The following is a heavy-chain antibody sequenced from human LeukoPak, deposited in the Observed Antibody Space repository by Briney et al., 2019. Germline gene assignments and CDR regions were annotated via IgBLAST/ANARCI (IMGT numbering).Heavy chain of an antibody. CDR3: AKDPSGSYHAPYFDY. CDR2: IRYDGSNK. J-gene: IGHJ4*02. D-gene: IGHD1-26*01. Sequence: GGSLRLSCAASGFTFSSYGMHWVRQAPGKGLEWVAFIRYDGSNKYYADSVKGRFTISRDNSKNTLYLQMNSLRAEDTAVYYCAKDPSGSYHAPYFDYWGQGTLVTVSS. CDR1: GFTFSSYG. V-gene: IGHV3-30*02.